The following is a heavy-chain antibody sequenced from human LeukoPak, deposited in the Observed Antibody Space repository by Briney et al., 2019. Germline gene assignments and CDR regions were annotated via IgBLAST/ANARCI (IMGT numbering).Heavy chain of an antibody. CDR1: GGSISSYY. V-gene: IGHV4-59*12. CDR3: ARGHSPVLLWFGESENWFDP. CDR2: IHYSGST. J-gene: IGHJ5*02. D-gene: IGHD3-10*01. Sequence: PSETLSLTCSVSGGSISSYYWSWIRQPPGKGLEWIGYIHYSGSTNYNPSLKSRVTMSVDTSKNQFSLKLSSVTAADTAVYYCARGHSPVLLWFGESENWFDPWGQGTLVTVSS.